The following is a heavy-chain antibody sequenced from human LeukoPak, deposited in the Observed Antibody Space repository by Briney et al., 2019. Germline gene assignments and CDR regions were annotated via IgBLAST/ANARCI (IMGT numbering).Heavy chain of an antibody. D-gene: IGHD4-17*01. CDR2: ISATGRYI. CDR1: QFTFSSYN. CDR3: AKAIDYGDGNYFDY. Sequence: GGSLRLSCAASQFTFSSYNMNWVRQAPGKGLEWVSSISATGRYIYYADSVKGRFTVSRDNAKNSLSLQMSGLRAEDTAVYYCAKAIDYGDGNYFDYWGQGTLVTVSS. J-gene: IGHJ4*02. V-gene: IGHV3-21*04.